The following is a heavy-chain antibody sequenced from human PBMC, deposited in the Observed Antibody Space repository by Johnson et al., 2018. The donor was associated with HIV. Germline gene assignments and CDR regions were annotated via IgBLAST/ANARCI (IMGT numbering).Heavy chain of an antibody. CDR1: GFTVSSNY. J-gene: IGHJ3*02. D-gene: IGHD3-9*01. Sequence: VQLVESGGGLIQPGGSLRLSCAASGFTVSSNYMSWVRQPPGKGLEWVSVIYSGGNTYYADSVKGRFTISRDNSKNSLYLQMNSLRPEDTALYYWARGASPYYDILTGAGAFDIWGQGTMVTVSS. CDR2: IYSGGNT. CDR3: ARGASPYYDILTGAGAFDI. V-gene: IGHV3-53*03.